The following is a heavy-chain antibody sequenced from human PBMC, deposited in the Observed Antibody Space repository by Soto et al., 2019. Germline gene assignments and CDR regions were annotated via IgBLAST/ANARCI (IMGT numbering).Heavy chain of an antibody. V-gene: IGHV3-30*03. CDR3: ARGLKGDSSGWYAYYYYYGMDV. CDR1: GFTFSNYV. CDR2: ISYDGSTK. D-gene: IGHD6-19*01. J-gene: IGHJ6*02. Sequence: PGGSLRLSCAASGFTFSNYVMHWVRQAPGKGLEWVALISYDGSTKLYPGSVKGRFTISRENAKNSLYLQMNSLRAGDTAVYYCARGLKGDSSGWYAYYYYYGMDVWGQGTTVTVSS.